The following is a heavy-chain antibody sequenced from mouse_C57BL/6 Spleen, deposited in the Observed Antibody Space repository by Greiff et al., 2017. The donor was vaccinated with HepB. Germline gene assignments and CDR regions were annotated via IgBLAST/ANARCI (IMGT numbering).Heavy chain of an antibody. J-gene: IGHJ3*01. D-gene: IGHD3-2*02. CDR1: GYSITSGYY. CDR3: ARQLRPSWFAY. CDR2: ISYDGSN. V-gene: IGHV3-6*01. Sequence: EVKLMESGPGLVKPSQSLSLTCSVTGYSITSGYYWNWIRQFPGNKLEWMGYISYDGSNNYNPSLNNRISITRDTSKNQFFLKLNSVTTEDTATYYCARQLRPSWFAYWGQGTLVTVSA.